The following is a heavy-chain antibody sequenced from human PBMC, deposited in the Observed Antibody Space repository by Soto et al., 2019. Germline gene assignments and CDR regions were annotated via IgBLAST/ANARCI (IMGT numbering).Heavy chain of an antibody. J-gene: IGHJ5*02. Sequence: SETLSLTCTVSGGSISSGDYYWSWIRQPPGKGLEWIGYIYYSGSTYYNPSLKSRVTISVDTSKNQFSPKLSSVTAADTAVYYCASYYYDSSGYFNNWFDPWGQGTLVTVSS. V-gene: IGHV4-30-4*01. CDR2: IYYSGST. D-gene: IGHD3-22*01. CDR1: GGSISSGDYY. CDR3: ASYYYDSSGYFNNWFDP.